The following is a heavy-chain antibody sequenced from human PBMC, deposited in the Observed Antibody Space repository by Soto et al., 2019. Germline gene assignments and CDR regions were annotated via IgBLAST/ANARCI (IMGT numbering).Heavy chain of an antibody. CDR1: GYTFNMYY. J-gene: IGHJ4*02. CDR2: INPNGDTT. CDR3: AREGAAAARMFDN. Sequence: QVQLVQSGAEVRNPGASVKLSCKASGYTFNMYYMHWVRQAPGQGLEWMGVINPNGDTTTYARRFQGRLTMTRDTSKSTVYMDLTSLRSEDTAVYYCAREGAAAARMFDNWGQGTLVTVSS. V-gene: IGHV1-46*02. D-gene: IGHD6-13*01.